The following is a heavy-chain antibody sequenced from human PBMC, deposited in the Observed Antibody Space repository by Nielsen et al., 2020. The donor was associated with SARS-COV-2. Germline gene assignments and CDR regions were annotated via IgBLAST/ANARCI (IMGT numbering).Heavy chain of an antibody. J-gene: IGHJ4*02. D-gene: IGHD5-18*01. CDR2: IYYSGST. CDR3: AILNSPGYSYGYFFDY. Sequence: SETLSLTCTVSGGSISSSSYYWGWIRQPPGKGLEWIGSIYYSGSTYYNPSLKSRVTISVDTSKNQFSLKLSSVTAADTAVYYCAILNSPGYSYGYFFDYWGQGTLVTVSS. V-gene: IGHV4-39*01. CDR1: GGSISSSSYY.